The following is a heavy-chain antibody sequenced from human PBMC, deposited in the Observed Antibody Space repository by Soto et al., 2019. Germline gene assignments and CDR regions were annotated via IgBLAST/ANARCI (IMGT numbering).Heavy chain of an antibody. V-gene: IGHV3-30-3*01. Sequence: QVQLVESGGDVVQPGRSLRLSCAASGFSFNSYVMHWVRQAPGKGLEWVALMSHDGNKQYVDSVRERFTTSRDNSKNKLNVEMNSLRAEDTAVYYCAREDESSGHAGTFRHWGQGTLVTVSP. D-gene: IGHD3-22*01. CDR3: AREDESSGHAGTFRH. CDR2: MSHDGNK. J-gene: IGHJ1*01. CDR1: GFSFNSYV.